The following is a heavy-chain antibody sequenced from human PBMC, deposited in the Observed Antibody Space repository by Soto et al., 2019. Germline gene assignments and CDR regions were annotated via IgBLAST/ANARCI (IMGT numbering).Heavy chain of an antibody. CDR3: ARGPRGRPSGGWYVGSVPFDY. CDR2: ISAYNGNT. D-gene: IGHD6-19*01. Sequence: QVQLVQSGAEVKKPGASVKVSCKASGYTFTSYGISWVRQAPGQGLEWMGWISAYNGNTNYAQKLQGRVTMTTDTSTSTAYMELRSLRSDDTAVYYCARGPRGRPSGGWYVGSVPFDYWGQGTLVTVSS. CDR1: GYTFTSYG. J-gene: IGHJ4*02. V-gene: IGHV1-18*01.